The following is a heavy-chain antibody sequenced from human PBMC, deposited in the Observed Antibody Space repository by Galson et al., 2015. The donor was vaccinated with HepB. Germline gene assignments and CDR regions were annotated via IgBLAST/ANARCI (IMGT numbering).Heavy chain of an antibody. CDR2: IKQDGSVK. D-gene: IGHD3-16*01. CDR1: GFTFSDYW. V-gene: IGHV3-7*01. CDR3: VRNGGAFDY. J-gene: IGHJ4*02. Sequence: SLRLSCAAPGFTFSDYWMSWVRQAPGKGLEWVANIKQDGSVKYFVDSVKGRFTISRDNAKNSLYLQMNSLGAEDTAVYYCVRNGGAFDYWGQGTLVTVSS.